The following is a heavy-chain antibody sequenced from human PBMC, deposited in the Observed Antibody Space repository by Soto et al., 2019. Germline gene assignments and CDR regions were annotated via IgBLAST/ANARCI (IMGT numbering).Heavy chain of an antibody. V-gene: IGHV1-2*02. CDR1: GYTFTDYY. J-gene: IGHJ4*02. CDR2: INPNSGDT. D-gene: IGHD1-26*01. Sequence: ASVKVSCKASGYTFTDYYIHWVRQAPGQGLEWMGWINPNSGDTNYAQKFQGRVTMTRDTSSSTAYMELSRLRSDDTAVYSCAKGERFHGVDYWSQGTLVTVS. CDR3: AKGERFHGVDY.